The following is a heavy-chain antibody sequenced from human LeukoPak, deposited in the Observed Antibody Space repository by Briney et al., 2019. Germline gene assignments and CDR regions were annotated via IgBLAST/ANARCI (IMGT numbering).Heavy chain of an antibody. Sequence: ASVKVSCKASGYNFTGNYMHWVRQAPGQGLEWMGWINSNSGVTKYAQRFQGRVTMTRDTSISTAYMELSRLRSDDTAVYYCARGGVVATIIDFVDYWGQGTLVTVSS. V-gene: IGHV1-2*02. CDR3: ARGGVVATIIDFVDY. D-gene: IGHD5-12*01. CDR1: GYNFTGNY. J-gene: IGHJ4*02. CDR2: INSNSGVT.